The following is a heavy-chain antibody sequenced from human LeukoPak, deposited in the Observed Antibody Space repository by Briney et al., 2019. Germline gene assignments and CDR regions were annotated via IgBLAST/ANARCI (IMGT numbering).Heavy chain of an antibody. V-gene: IGHV3-9*01. CDR2: NSWDSGSI. J-gene: IGHJ6*02. CDR3: AKDKRITMVRGDYGMDV. CDR1: GFTFDDYA. Sequence: PGGFLIPSSAAAGFTFDDYAMCWGRPAAERLVWMGSGNSWDSGSIGYADSVKGRFTISRDNAKNSLYLQMNSLRAEDTALYYCAKDKRITMVRGDYGMDVWGQGTTVTVSS. D-gene: IGHD3-10*01.